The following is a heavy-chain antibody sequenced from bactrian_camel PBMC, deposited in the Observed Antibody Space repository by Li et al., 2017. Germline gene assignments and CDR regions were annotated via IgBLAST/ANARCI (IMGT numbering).Heavy chain of an antibody. CDR1: GSTRNC. J-gene: IGHJ4*01. D-gene: IGHD3*01. Sequence: HVQLVESGGGSMQAGGSLRLSCTVSGSTRNCMGWFRQAPGKEREGVAGIDIDGNTDYVDSVKGRFTISRDNAKNTLNLQMNSLKPEDTAMYYCVVDYEFCLAYSMPKATYWGQGTQVTVS. CDR3: VVDYEFCLAYSMPKATY. V-gene: IGHV3S55*01. CDR2: IDIDGNT.